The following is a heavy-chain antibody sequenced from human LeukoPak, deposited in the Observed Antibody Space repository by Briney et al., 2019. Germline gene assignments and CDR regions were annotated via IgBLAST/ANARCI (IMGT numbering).Heavy chain of an antibody. V-gene: IGHV1-8*01. Sequence: ASVKVSCKASGYTFTSYDINWVRQATGQGLEWMGWMNPNSGNTGYAQKFQGRVTMTRNTSISTAYMELNSLRAEDTAVYYCAKDEYDDILTGYYMDYWGQGTLVTVSS. J-gene: IGHJ4*02. CDR1: GYTFTSYD. D-gene: IGHD3-9*01. CDR3: AKDEYDDILTGYYMDY. CDR2: MNPNSGNT.